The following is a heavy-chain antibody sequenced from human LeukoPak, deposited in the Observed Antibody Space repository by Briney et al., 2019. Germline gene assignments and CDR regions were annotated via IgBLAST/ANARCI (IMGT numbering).Heavy chain of an antibody. CDR3: ATGSRYYDILTGYASYYFDY. V-gene: IGHV1-24*01. CDR2: FDPEDGET. CDR1: GYTLTELS. J-gene: IGHJ4*02. Sequence: ASVKVSCKVSGYTLTELSMHWVRPAPGKGLEWMGGFDPEDGETIYAQKFQGRVTMTEDTSTDTAYMELSSLRSEDTAVYYCATGSRYYDILTGYASYYFDYWGQGTLVTVSS. D-gene: IGHD3-9*01.